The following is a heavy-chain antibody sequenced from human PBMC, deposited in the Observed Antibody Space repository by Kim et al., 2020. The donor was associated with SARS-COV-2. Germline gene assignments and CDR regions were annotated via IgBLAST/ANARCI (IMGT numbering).Heavy chain of an antibody. Sequence: YIPSLKSRDTISVDTSKNQFSLKLSYVTAADTAVYYCARVVGVVVHAFDIWGQGTMVTVSS. J-gene: IGHJ3*02. CDR3: ARVVGVVVHAFDI. V-gene: IGHV4-59*01. D-gene: IGHD2-2*01.